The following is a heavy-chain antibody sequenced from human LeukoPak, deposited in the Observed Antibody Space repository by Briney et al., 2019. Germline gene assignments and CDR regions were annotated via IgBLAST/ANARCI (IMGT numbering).Heavy chain of an antibody. J-gene: IGHJ6*02. D-gene: IGHD3-16*01. Sequence: PSETLSLTCTVSGGSISSGGYYWSWIRQHPGKGLEWFVYIYYSGSTYYNASLKSRVTISVDTSKNQFSLKLSSVTAADTAVYYCAREEGITFYYGMAVWGQGTTVTVSS. CDR1: GGSISSGGYY. V-gene: IGHV4-31*03. CDR3: AREEGITFYYGMAV. CDR2: IYYSGST.